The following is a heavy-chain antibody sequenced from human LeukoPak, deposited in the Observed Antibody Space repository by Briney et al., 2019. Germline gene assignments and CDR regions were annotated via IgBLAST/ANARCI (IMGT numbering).Heavy chain of an antibody. J-gene: IGHJ4*02. CDR3: AKQTTVTLFDY. D-gene: IGHD4-17*01. CDR1: GFTFSSYC. Sequence: GSLRLSCAASGFTFSSYCMHWVRQAPGQGLEWVAVISYDGSNKYYADSVKGRFTISRDNSKNTLYLQMNSLRAEDTAVYYCAKQTTVTLFDYWGQGTLVTVSS. CDR2: ISYDGSNK. V-gene: IGHV3-30*18.